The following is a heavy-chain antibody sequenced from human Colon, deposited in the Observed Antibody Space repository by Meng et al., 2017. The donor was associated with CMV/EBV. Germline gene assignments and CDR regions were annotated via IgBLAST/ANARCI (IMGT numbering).Heavy chain of an antibody. J-gene: IGHJ6*02. Sequence: GGSLRLSCTSSGCTFGDYAMTWVRQAPGKGLEWVSFIRSKAYGGTTDYAASVKGRFTISRDDSKSIAYLQMNGLKTEDTAVYYCARVGAIVQGYYYGMDVWGQGTTVTVSS. D-gene: IGHD3-16*02. CDR2: IRSKAYGGTT. CDR3: ARVGAIVQGYYYGMDV. CDR1: GCTFGDYA. V-gene: IGHV3-49*04.